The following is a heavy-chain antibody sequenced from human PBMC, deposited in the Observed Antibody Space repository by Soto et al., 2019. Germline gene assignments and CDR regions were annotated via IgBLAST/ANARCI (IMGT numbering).Heavy chain of an antibody. CDR1: GECVSSGSNY. J-gene: IGHJ4*02. CDR2: IHSRGRT. D-gene: IGHD2-21*02. CDR3: ARDRCSGGDCYLGY. V-gene: IGHV4-31*02. Sequence: TLSITGTDAGECVSSGSNYWTWIRHHPGKGLEWIGFIHSRGRTYYNPSLKGRITISIDTSKDLFSLKVTSLTAADTAVYYCARDRCSGGDCYLGYWGQGTTVTVSS.